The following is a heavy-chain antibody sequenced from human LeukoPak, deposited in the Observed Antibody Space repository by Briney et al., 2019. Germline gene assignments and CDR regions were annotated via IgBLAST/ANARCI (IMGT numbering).Heavy chain of an antibody. Sequence: GGSLRLSCAASGFTFSNYWMTWVRQAPGKGLEWVANINRDGSERYYVDSVKGRFTISRGDAKSSLYLQMNSLRAEDTAVYYCARRNAMDVWGQGTTVIVFS. CDR2: INRDGSER. J-gene: IGHJ6*02. V-gene: IGHV3-7*03. CDR3: ARRNAMDV. CDR1: GFTFSNYW.